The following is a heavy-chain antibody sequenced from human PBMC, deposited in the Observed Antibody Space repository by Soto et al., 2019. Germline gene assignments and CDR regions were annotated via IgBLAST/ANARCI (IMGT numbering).Heavy chain of an antibody. CDR3: SRDKLSLSATTGSYDYGMAV. CDR1: GGTFHSYA. Sequence: QAQLVQSGAEVKIPGSSVRIYCKASGGTFHSYALSWVRQADGQRLERAGGVAPVLASADHAQKFQGRATSSADESAGTVYLDLWSLTSDDTATYYCSRDKLSLSATTGSYDYGMAVWGQGTTVNGST. J-gene: IGHJ6*01. CDR2: VAPVLASA. D-gene: IGHD3-22*01. V-gene: IGHV1-69*12.